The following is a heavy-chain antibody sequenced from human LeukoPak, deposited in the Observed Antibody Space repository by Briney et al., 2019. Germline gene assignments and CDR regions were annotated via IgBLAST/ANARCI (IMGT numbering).Heavy chain of an antibody. CDR2: ISAYNGNT. CDR1: GYTFTSYG. Sequence: ASVKVSCKASGYTFTSYGISWVRQAPGQGLEWMGWISAYNGNTNYAQKLQGRVTMTTDTSTSTAYMELRSLRSDDTAVYYCARDPVRGGKGDDGYDYWGQGTLVTVSS. V-gene: IGHV1-18*01. J-gene: IGHJ4*02. CDR3: ARDPVRGGKGDDGYDY. D-gene: IGHD4-23*01.